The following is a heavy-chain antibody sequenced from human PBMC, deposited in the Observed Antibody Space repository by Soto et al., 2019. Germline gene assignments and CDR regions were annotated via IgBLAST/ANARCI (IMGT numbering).Heavy chain of an antibody. CDR1: GYTFTSYG. CDR3: ARGLDDIVVVRGYFDY. V-gene: IGHV1-18*01. CDR2: ISAYNGNT. Sequence: ASVKVCCKASGYTFTSYGISWVRQAPGQGLEWMGWISAYNGNTNYAQKLQGRVTMTTDTSTSTAYMELRSLRSDDTAVYYCARGLDDIVVVRGYFDYWGQGTLVTVSS. J-gene: IGHJ4*02. D-gene: IGHD2-15*01.